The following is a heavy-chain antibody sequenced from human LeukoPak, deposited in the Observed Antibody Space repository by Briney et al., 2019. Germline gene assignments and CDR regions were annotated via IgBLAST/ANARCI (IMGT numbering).Heavy chain of an antibody. J-gene: IGHJ4*02. CDR3: AKEGLGNGFDY. CDR1: GYTFTYYY. D-gene: IGHD2-8*01. Sequence: ASVKVSCKAPGYTFTYYYMHWVRQAPGQGLEWMGWINPNSGVTNYAQRFQGRVTMTRDTSIGTAYMDLSRLTSDDTAVYYCAKEGLGNGFDYWGQGTLVTVSS. V-gene: IGHV1-2*02. CDR2: INPNSGVT.